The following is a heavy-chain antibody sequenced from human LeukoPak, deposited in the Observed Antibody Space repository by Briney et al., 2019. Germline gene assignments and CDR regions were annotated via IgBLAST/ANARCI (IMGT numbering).Heavy chain of an antibody. CDR3: ARERADALDI. CDR1: GFTFSDFH. Sequence: PGGSLRLSCAASGFTFSDFHMCWIRQAPGKGLEWVSFSSTSGSTIFYADSVKGQFTISRDSAKNSLYLQMNSLRAEDTAVYYCARERADALDIWGPGTMVTVSS. J-gene: IGHJ3*02. CDR2: SSTSGSTI. V-gene: IGHV3-11*01.